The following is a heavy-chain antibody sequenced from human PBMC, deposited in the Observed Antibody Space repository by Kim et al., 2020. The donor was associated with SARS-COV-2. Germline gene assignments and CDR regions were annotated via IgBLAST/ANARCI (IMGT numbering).Heavy chain of an antibody. D-gene: IGHD1-26*01. J-gene: IGHJ4*02. V-gene: IGHV3-30*18. Sequence: GGSLRLSCAASGFTFSSYGMHWVRQAPGKGLEWVAVISCDGSNKYYADSVKGRFTISRDNSKNTLYLQMNSLRAEDTAVYYCAKERNGWEPKGRAGDYWGQGTLVTVSS. CDR3: AKERNGWEPKGRAGDY. CDR2: ISCDGSNK. CDR1: GFTFSSYG.